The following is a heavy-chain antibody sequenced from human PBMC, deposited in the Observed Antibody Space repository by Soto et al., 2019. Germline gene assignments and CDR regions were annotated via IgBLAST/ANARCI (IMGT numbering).Heavy chain of an antibody. V-gene: IGHV3-53*02. CDR1: GFTVSSNY. CDR3: ARGRYCGGDCYSLGDY. D-gene: IGHD2-21*02. Sequence: EVQLVETGGGLIQPGGSLRLSCAASGFTVSSNYMSWVRQAPGKGLEGVSVIYRDGSTYYADSVKGRFTISRDNSKNTLYLQMNGLRAEDTAVYYCARGRYCGGDCYSLGDYWGQGTLVTVSS. J-gene: IGHJ4*02. CDR2: IYRDGST.